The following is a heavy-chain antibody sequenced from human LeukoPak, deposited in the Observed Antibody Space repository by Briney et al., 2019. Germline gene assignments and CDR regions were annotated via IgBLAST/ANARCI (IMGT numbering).Heavy chain of an antibody. J-gene: IGHJ6*03. Sequence: SETLSLTCTVSGGSISSYYWSWIRQPAGKGLEWIGRIYTSGSTNYNPSLKSRVTMSVDTSKTQFSMTMSSVTAADTDVYYCARGSDPWRGHYSSSYYMDVWGKGTPVTVSS. V-gene: IGHV4-4*07. CDR3: ARGSDPWRGHYSSSYYMDV. CDR2: IYTSGST. CDR1: GGSISSYY. D-gene: IGHD3-3*01.